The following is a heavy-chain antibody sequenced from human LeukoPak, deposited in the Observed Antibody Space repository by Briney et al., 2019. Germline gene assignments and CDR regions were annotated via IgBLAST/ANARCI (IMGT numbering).Heavy chain of an antibody. V-gene: IGHV3-30*02. CDR1: GFTFSSYG. Sequence: GGSLRLSCAASGFTFSSYGMHWVRQAPGKGLEWVAFIRYDGSNKYYADSVKSRFTITRDNSKNTLYLQMNSLRAEDTAVYYCAKASGVDYYDSSGYLDYFDYWGQGTLVTVSS. J-gene: IGHJ4*02. CDR2: IRYDGSNK. CDR3: AKASGVDYYDSSGYLDYFDY. D-gene: IGHD3-22*01.